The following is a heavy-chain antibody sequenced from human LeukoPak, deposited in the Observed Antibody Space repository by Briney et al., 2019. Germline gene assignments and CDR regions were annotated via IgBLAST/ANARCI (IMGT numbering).Heavy chain of an antibody. V-gene: IGHV1-18*01. J-gene: IGHJ4*02. Sequence: ASVKVSCKASGYTFTSYGISWVRQAPGQGLEWMGWISAYNGNTNYAQKLQGRVTMTTDTSTSTAYMELRSLRSDDTAVYYCALLAPAAMMTETYYFDYWGQGTLVTVSS. D-gene: IGHD2-2*01. CDR1: GYTFTSYG. CDR2: ISAYNGNT. CDR3: ALLAPAAMMTETYYFDY.